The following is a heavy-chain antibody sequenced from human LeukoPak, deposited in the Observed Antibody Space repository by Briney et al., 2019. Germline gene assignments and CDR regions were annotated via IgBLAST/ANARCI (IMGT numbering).Heavy chain of an antibody. D-gene: IGHD3-10*01. V-gene: IGHV1-2*02. CDR3: ARAYYGSGSYCPDY. J-gene: IGHJ4*02. Sequence: VSVKVSCKASGYTFTGYYMHWVRQAPGQGLEWMGWINPNSGGTNYAQKFQGRVTMTRDTSISTAYMELSRLRSDDTAVYYCARAYYGSGSYCPDYWGQGTLVTVSS. CDR2: INPNSGGT. CDR1: GYTFTGYY.